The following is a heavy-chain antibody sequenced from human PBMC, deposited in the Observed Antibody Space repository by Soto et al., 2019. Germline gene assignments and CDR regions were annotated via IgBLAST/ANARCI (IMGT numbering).Heavy chain of an antibody. CDR2: VSSSGSST. Sequence: EVQLLESGGDLVQPGGSLRLSCAASGFTFSNYDMSWVSQAPGKGLAWVSSVSSSGSSTYYADSVKGRFTISRDNSKNTLYLQMSSLGAADVAVYHCARRDCGSGRNCEFGAPAFAYWGQGNLVTVTS. CDR3: ARRDCGSGRNCEFGAPAFAY. V-gene: IGHV3-23*01. D-gene: IGHD2-21*01. CDR1: GFTFSNYD. J-gene: IGHJ4*02.